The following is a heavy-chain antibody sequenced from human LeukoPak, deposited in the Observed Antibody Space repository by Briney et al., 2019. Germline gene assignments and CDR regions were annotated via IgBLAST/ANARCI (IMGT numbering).Heavy chain of an antibody. J-gene: IGHJ4*02. V-gene: IGHV3-23*01. D-gene: IGHD1-14*01. CDR2: ITGSGDST. CDR3: ACPENSRRVY. CDR1: GFTFNNYA. Sequence: GGSLRLSCAASGFTFNNYAMNWVRQAPGKGLEWVSVITGSGDSTYYADSIKGRFTISRDNSKNTLYLQMNSLRPEDTAVYYCACPENSRRVYWGQGTLVTVSS.